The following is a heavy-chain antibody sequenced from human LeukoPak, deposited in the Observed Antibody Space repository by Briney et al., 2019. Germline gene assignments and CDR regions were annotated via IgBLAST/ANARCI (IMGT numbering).Heavy chain of an antibody. CDR2: ISPNSGGT. CDR1: GYTFTDYY. J-gene: IGHJ4*02. CDR3: AREGNNNWSDY. Sequence: VASVKVSCKTSGYTFTDYYIYWVRQAPGQGLEWMGWISPNSGGTNYAQKFQGRVTMTRDTSISTAYMELNRLRSDYTAVYYCAREGNNNWSDYWGQGTLVTVSS. V-gene: IGHV1-2*02. D-gene: IGHD1-1*01.